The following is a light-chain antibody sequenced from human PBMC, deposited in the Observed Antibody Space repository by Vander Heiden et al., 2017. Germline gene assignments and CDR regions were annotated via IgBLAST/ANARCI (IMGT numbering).Light chain of an antibody. V-gene: IGKV1-39*01. CDR3: QQSYSTLALT. CDR1: QSISSY. Sequence: IQMTQSPSSLSASVGDRVTITFRASQSISSYLNWYQQKPGKAPKLLIYAASSLQSGVTSRFSGSGSGTDFTLTISSLQPEDFATYYCQQSYSTLALTFGGGTKVEIK. J-gene: IGKJ4*01. CDR2: AAS.